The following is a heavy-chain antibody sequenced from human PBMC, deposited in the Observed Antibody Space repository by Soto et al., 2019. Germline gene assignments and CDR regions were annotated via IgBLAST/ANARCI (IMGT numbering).Heavy chain of an antibody. Sequence: EVQLVETGGGLIQPGGSLRLSCAASGFTVSSNYMSWVRQAPGKGLEWVSVIYSGGSTYYADSVKGRFTISRDNSKNTLYLQMNSRRAEDTDVYYCARERRALLAQYYFDYWGQGTLVTVSS. J-gene: IGHJ4*02. CDR2: IYSGGST. D-gene: IGHD1-26*01. V-gene: IGHV3-53*02. CDR1: GFTVSSNY. CDR3: ARERRALLAQYYFDY.